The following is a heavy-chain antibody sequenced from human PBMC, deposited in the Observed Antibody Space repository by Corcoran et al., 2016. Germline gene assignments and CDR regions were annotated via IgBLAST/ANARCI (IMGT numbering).Heavy chain of an antibody. CDR1: GGTFSSYA. CDR3: ARATTIFGVVTDYYYYGMDV. Sequence: QVQLVQSGAEVKKPGSSVKVSCKASGGTFSSYAISWVRQAPGQGLEWMGGIIPIFGTANYAQKFQGRVTITADESTSTAYMELSSLRSEDTAVYYCARATTIFGVVTDYYYYGMDVWGQGTTVTVSS. D-gene: IGHD3-3*01. CDR2: IIPIFGTA. V-gene: IGHV1-69*01. J-gene: IGHJ6*02.